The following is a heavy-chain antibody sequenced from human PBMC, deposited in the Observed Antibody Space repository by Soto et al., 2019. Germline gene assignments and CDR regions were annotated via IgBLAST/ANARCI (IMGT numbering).Heavy chain of an antibody. Sequence: SETLSLTCAVSGGSISSGYYWSWIRQPPGKGLEWIGEINHSGSTNYNPSLKSRVTISVDTSKNQFSLKLSSVTAADTAVYYCARGWSGWRVWLDYWGQGTLVTAPQ. D-gene: IGHD6-19*01. CDR3: ARGWSGWRVWLDY. CDR1: GGSISSGYY. V-gene: IGHV4-34*01. CDR2: INHSGST. J-gene: IGHJ4*02.